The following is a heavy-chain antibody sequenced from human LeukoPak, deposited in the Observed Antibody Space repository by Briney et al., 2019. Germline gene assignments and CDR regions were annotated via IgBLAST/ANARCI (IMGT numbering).Heavy chain of an antibody. D-gene: IGHD3-10*01. CDR3: ARVFGEGYYYYYMDV. CDR2: INPNSGGT. CDR1: GYTFTGYY. Sequence: GASVKVSCKASGYTFTGYYMHWVRQAPGQGLEWMGWINPNSGGTNYAQKFQGRVTMTRDTSISTAYMELSRLRSDDTAVYYCARVFGEGYYYYYMDVWGKGTTVTVSS. V-gene: IGHV1-2*02. J-gene: IGHJ6*03.